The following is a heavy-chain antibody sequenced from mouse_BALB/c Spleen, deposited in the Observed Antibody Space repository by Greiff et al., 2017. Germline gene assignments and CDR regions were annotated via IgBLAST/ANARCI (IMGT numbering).Heavy chain of an antibody. Sequence: QVQLQQSGAELAKPGASVKMSCKASGYTFTSYWMHWVKQRPGQGLEWIGYINPSTGYTEYNQKFKDKATLTADKSSSTAYMQLSSLTSEDSAVYYCARKYGNYRYAMDYWGQGTSVTVSS. CDR2: INPSTGYT. CDR1: GYTFTSYW. V-gene: IGHV1-7*01. J-gene: IGHJ4*01. CDR3: ARKYGNYRYAMDY. D-gene: IGHD2-10*02.